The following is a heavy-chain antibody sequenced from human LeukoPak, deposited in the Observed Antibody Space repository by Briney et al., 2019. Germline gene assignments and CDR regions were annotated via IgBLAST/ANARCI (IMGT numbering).Heavy chain of an antibody. V-gene: IGHV3-21*01. J-gene: IGHJ6*04. CDR3: ARDRDNGMDV. CDR1: GFTFSSYS. Sequence: PGGSLRLPCAASGFTFSSYSMNWFRQAPGKGLEWVSSMSNSGSYIYYAESVQGRFTISRDNAKNSLFLQMNSLRDEDTAVYYCARDRDNGMDVWGKGTTVTVSS. D-gene: IGHD2-15*01. CDR2: MSNSGSYI.